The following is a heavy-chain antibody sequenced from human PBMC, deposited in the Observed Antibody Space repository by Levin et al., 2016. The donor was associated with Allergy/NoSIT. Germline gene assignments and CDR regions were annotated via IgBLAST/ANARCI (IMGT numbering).Heavy chain of an antibody. J-gene: IGHJ2*01. V-gene: IGHV4-59*01. CDR2: IYYSGST. CDR3: ARDPLLWLKPGRRGRWYFDL. CDR1: GGSISSYY. D-gene: IGHD3-10*01. Sequence: SETLSLTCAVSGGSISSYYWSWIRQPPGKGLEWIGYIYYSGSTNYNPSLKNRVTISVDTSKNQFSLKLSSVTAADTAVYYCARDPLLWLKPGRRGRWYFDLWGRGTLVTVSS.